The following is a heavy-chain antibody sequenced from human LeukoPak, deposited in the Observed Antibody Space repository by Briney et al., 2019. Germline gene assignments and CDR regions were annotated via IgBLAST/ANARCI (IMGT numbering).Heavy chain of an antibody. CDR1: GFTFSSYG. Sequence: GGSLRLSCPASGFTFSSYGMHWVRQAPGKGLEWVSTIGGGGGSTDYTDSVKGRFTISRDISKNTLYLQMNSLGAEDTAVYYCAKGHRYCTSGNCNSAVDYWGQGTLVSVSS. D-gene: IGHD2-15*01. V-gene: IGHV3-23*01. CDR2: IGGGGGST. J-gene: IGHJ4*02. CDR3: AKGHRYCTSGNCNSAVDY.